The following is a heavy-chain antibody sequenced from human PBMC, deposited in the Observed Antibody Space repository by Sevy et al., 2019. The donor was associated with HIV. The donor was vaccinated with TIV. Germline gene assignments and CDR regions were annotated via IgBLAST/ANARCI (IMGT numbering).Heavy chain of an antibody. D-gene: IGHD2-8*01. CDR3: ARINCTNGVCFQGYYYYAMDV. CDR1: GFTFSNYH. V-gene: IGHV3-21*01. CDR2: ISTSSNYI. J-gene: IGHJ6*02. Sequence: GGSLRLSCAASGFTFSNYHMNWVRQAPGKGLEWVSSISTSSNYIYYADSVRGRFTISRDNAKNSLYLQMNSLRAADTAVYYCARINCTNGVCFQGYYYYAMDVWGQGTTVTVSS.